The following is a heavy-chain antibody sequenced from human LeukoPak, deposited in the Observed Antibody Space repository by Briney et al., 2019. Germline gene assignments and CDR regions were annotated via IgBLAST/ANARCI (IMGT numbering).Heavy chain of an antibody. J-gene: IGHJ4*02. D-gene: IGHD5-12*01. V-gene: IGHV3-7*01. CDR3: ARARGSDY. CDR1: GFTFRSHW. CDR2: INEDGREQ. Sequence: GGSLRLSCSGAGFTFRSHWMSWVRQAPGKGLEWVANINEDGREQYYVDSVKGRFPISRDNAKNSLYLQMNSRRAEDTAVYYCARARGSDYWGQGTLVTVSS.